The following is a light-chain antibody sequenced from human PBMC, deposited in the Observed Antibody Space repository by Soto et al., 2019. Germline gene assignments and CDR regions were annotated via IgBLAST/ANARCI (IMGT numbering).Light chain of an antibody. CDR3: QQINNYPLT. Sequence: DIQLTQSPSFLSASVGDRVIITCRASQDIASYLAWYQQKPGKAPKLLIYAASTLESGVPSRFSGSGSGTDFTLTISSLQTEDFATYYCQQINNYPLTFGQGAKVDIK. CDR2: AAS. CDR1: QDIASY. J-gene: IGKJ1*01. V-gene: IGKV1-9*01.